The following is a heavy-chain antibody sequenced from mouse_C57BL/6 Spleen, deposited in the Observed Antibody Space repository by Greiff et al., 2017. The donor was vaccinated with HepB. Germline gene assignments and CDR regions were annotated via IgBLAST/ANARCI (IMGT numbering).Heavy chain of an antibody. J-gene: IGHJ2*01. Sequence: VQLQQSGPELVKPGASVKISCKASGYAFSSSWMNWVKQRPGKGLEWIGRIYPGDGDTNYNGKFKGKATLTAAKSSSTAYMQLSSLTSEDSAVYYCARRGDGDPFDYWGQGTTLTVSS. D-gene: IGHD2-13*01. CDR1: GYAFSSSW. CDR3: ARRGDGDPFDY. V-gene: IGHV1-82*01. CDR2: IYPGDGDT.